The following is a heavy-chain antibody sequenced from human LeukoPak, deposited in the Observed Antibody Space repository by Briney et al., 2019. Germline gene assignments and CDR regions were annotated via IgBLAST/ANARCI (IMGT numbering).Heavy chain of an antibody. D-gene: IGHD2-21*02. V-gene: IGHV3-7*01. CDR2: MNPDGSVK. CDR1: GFTFSGSW. Sequence: PGGSLRLSCAASGFTFSGSWMSWVRQASGKGLEWVADMNPDGSVKYYVDSVTGRFTISRDNAKNSLYLLMDSLRAEDTAIYYCARGPHCGAVDIWGQGTLVTVSS. CDR3: ARGPHCGAVDI. J-gene: IGHJ3*02.